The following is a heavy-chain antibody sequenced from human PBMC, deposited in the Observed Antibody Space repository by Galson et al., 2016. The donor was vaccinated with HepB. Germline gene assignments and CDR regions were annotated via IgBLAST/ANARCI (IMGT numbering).Heavy chain of an antibody. CDR2: IYYSGST. CDR1: GFTVSSTF. Sequence: LRLSCAASGFTVSSTFMTWVRQAPGKGLEWIGYIYYSGSTNYNPSLRSRVTISVDTSKNQFSLKLNSVTAADTAVYYCARDGGTYGMDVWGQGTTVTVSS. CDR3: ARDGGTYGMDV. V-gene: IGHV4-59*02. D-gene: IGHD3-16*01. J-gene: IGHJ6*02.